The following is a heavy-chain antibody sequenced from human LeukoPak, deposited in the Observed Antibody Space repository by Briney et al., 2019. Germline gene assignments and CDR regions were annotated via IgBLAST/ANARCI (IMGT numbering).Heavy chain of an antibody. CDR1: GFTFSSYE. J-gene: IGHJ5*02. D-gene: IGHD3-22*01. CDR3: ARDLGQYYDTSDNWFDP. Sequence: GGSLRLSCAASGFTFSSYEMNWVRQAPGKGLEWVSYISSSGSTIYYADSVKGRFTISRDNAKNTLNLQMNSLRAEDTAAYYCARDLGQYYDTSDNWFDPWGQGTLVTVSS. V-gene: IGHV3-48*03. CDR2: ISSSGSTI.